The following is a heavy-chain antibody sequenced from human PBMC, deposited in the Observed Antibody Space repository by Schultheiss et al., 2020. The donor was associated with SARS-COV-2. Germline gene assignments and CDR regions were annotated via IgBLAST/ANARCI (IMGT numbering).Heavy chain of an antibody. D-gene: IGHD3-10*01. CDR2: IIPIFGIA. CDR3: ATISSGVGPYYMDV. V-gene: IGHV1-69*10. Sequence: SVKVSCKASGGTFSSYAISWVRQAPGQGLEWMGGIIPIFGIANYAQKFKGRVTITADKSTSTAYMELSSLRSEDTAVYYCATISSGVGPYYMDVWGKGTAVTVSS. CDR1: GGTFSSYA. J-gene: IGHJ6*03.